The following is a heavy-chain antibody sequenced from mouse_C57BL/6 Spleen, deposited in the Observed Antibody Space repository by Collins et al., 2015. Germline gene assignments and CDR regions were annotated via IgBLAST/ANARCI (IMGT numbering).Heavy chain of an antibody. D-gene: IGHD1-1*01. V-gene: IGHV1-72*01. Sequence: QVQLQQPGAELVKPGASVKLSCKASGYTFTGYWMHWVKQRPGRGLEWIGRIDPNSGGTKYNEKFKSKATLTVDKPSSTAYMQLSSLTSEDSAVYYCARDPSNYYYGSSLYAMDYWGQGTSVTVSS. CDR2: IDPNSGGT. J-gene: IGHJ4*01. CDR1: GYTFTGYW. CDR3: ARDPSNYYYGSSLYAMDY.